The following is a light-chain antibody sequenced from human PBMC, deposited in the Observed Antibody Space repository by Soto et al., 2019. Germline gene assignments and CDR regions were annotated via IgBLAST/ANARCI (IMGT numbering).Light chain of an antibody. V-gene: IGLV2-8*01. J-gene: IGLJ1*01. CDR2: EVS. CDR3: IPYAGSNLLYV. CDR1: SSDVGGYNY. Sequence: QSALTQPPSASGSPGHSVPIFCTGTSSDVGGYNYISWYQQHPGKAPKLMIYEVSKRPSGVPDRFSCSKSCNPASLTVPGLQAEDEAVYYCIPYAGSNLLYVFGTGTKVTGL.